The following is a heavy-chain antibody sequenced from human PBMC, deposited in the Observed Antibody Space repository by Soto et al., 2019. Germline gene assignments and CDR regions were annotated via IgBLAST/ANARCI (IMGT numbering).Heavy chain of an antibody. V-gene: IGHV4-59*01. CDR1: RGSIINYY. Sequence: TSETLSLTSTVSRGSIINYYWSWIRQPPGKGLEWIGYIYYSGSTNYNPSLKSRVTISVDTSKNQFPLKLTSVTAADTAVYYCTRGNGWYYYWGQGALVTVSS. D-gene: IGHD6-19*01. J-gene: IGHJ4*02. CDR2: IYYSGST. CDR3: TRGNGWYYY.